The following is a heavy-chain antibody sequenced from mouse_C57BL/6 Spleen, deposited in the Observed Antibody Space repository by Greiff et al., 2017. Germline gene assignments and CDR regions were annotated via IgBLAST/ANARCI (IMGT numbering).Heavy chain of an antibody. CDR2: INPNNGGT. D-gene: IGHD1-1*01. CDR3: ARWRSSLPWFAY. V-gene: IGHV1-26*01. J-gene: IGHJ3*01. Sequence: EVQLQQSGPELVKPGASVKISCKASGYTFTDYYMNWVKQSPGKSLEWIGDINPNNGGTSYNQKFKGKATLTVDKSSSTAYMGLRSLTSEDSAVYYCARWRSSLPWFAYWGQGTLVTVSA. CDR1: GYTFTDYY.